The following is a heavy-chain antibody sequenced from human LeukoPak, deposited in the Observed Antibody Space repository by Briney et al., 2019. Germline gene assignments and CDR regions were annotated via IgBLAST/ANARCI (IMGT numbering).Heavy chain of an antibody. CDR1: GGSISGSSYY. CDR3: ARDRRSMVRGVIVPNWFDP. J-gene: IGHJ5*02. D-gene: IGHD3-10*01. Sequence: SETLSLTCTVSGGSISGSSYYWSWIRQPAGKGLEWIGRIYTSGSTNYNPSLKSRVTISVDTSKNQFSLKLSSVTAADTAVYYCARDRRSMVRGVIVPNWFDPWGQGPLVTVSS. CDR2: IYTSGST. V-gene: IGHV4-61*02.